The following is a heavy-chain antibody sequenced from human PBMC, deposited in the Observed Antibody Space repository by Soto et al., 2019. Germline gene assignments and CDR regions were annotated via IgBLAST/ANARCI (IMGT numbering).Heavy chain of an antibody. Sequence: SQTLSLTCTGSGGAFISYYWRWIRQHPGKGLEWIGYINHSGSTNYNPSLKSRVTISVDTSKNQFSLKLSSVTAADTAVYYCACRSPSFDYWGQGTLVTVSS. J-gene: IGHJ4*02. CDR1: GGAFISYY. CDR3: ACRSPSFDY. D-gene: IGHD6-6*01. CDR2: INHSGST. V-gene: IGHV4-59*12.